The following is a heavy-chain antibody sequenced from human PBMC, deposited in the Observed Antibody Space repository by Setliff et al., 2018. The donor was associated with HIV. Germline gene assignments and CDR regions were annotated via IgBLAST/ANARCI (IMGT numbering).Heavy chain of an antibody. V-gene: IGHV4-39*07. Sequence: KASETLSLTCTVSGGSISSSNYYWGWIRQPPGKGLEWIGSIYYSGSTNYNPSLKSRVTISVDTSKNQFSLNLDSVTAADTAVYYCARTLSTMVKTDGYYDYYYMDVWGKGTTVTVSS. CDR3: ARTLSTMVKTDGYYDYYYMDV. CDR1: GGSISSSNYY. D-gene: IGHD3-10*01. CDR2: IYYSGST. J-gene: IGHJ6*03.